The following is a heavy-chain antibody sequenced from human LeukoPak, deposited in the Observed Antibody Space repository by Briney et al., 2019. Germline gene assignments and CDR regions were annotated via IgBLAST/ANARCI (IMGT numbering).Heavy chain of an antibody. CDR1: GGSFSGYY. CDR2: INHSGST. V-gene: IGHV4-34*01. D-gene: IGHD5-12*01. CDR3: ARGADIVATNPVFDY. J-gene: IGHJ4*02. Sequence: SETLSLTCAVYGGSFSGYYWSWIRQPPGKGLEWIGEINHSGSTNYNPSLKSRVTTSVDTSKNQFSLKLSSVTAADTAIYYCARGADIVATNPVFDYWGQGTLVTVSS.